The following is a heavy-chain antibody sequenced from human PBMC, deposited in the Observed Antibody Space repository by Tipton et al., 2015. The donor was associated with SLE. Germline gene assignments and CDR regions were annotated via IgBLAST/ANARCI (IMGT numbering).Heavy chain of an antibody. V-gene: IGHV4-4*07. CDR1: GGSINSYY. Sequence: LRLSCPVSGGSINSYYWTWVRQPAGKGLEWIGHFHSSGILNYNPSLKSRVTMSGDTSKNQLSLKLNSVTAADTAVYFCARAKDWEDGFDVWGQGTMVTVSA. J-gene: IGHJ3*01. D-gene: IGHD3-9*01. CDR2: FHSSGIL. CDR3: ARAKDWEDGFDV.